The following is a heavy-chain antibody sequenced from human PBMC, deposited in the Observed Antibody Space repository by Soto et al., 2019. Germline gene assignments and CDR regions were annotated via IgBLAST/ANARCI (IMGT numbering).Heavy chain of an antibody. Sequence: EXLKISYKCSGYXFSSYLVGWVRHMPGKGLEWMGISYPGYSDTRYSPSFQGQVAFSADKSISTAYLQWSGIKASDTAIYYCARRLSTGWFFDFWGQGTLGTVSS. J-gene: IGHJ4*02. V-gene: IGHV5-51*01. CDR3: ARRLSTGWFFDF. CDR2: SYPGYSDT. D-gene: IGHD1-1*01. CDR1: GYXFSSYL.